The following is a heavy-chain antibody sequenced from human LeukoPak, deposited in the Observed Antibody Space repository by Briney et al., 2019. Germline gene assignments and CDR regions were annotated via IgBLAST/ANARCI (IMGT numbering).Heavy chain of an antibody. V-gene: IGHV1-8*01. CDR3: TRETSSRYFDY. Sequence: ASVKVSCKASGYTLTSYDINWVRQATGQGLEWMGWMNPNSGRTGYAQNFQGRITIARNTSISTAYMELSSLRSEDTAVYYCTRETSSRYFDYWGQGTLVTVSS. J-gene: IGHJ4*02. CDR1: GYTLTSYD. CDR2: MNPNSGRT.